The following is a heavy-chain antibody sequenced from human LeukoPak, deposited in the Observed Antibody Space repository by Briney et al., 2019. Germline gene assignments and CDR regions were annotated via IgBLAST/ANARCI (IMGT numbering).Heavy chain of an antibody. CDR1: GGSINSYY. CDR2: IYYTRST. CDR3: ARLPLDYGDYGGFEY. J-gene: IGHJ4*02. Sequence: PSETLSLTCTVSGGSINSYYWSWIRQSPGKGLEWIGNIYYTRSTNYNPSLKSRVTISVDTSKNQFSLKLTSVTAADTAIYYCARLPLDYGDYGGFEYWGEGILVTVST. D-gene: IGHD4-23*01. V-gene: IGHV4-59*08.